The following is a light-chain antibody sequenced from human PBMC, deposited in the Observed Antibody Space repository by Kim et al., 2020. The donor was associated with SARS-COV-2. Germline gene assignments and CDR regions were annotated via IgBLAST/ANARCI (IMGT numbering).Light chain of an antibody. Sequence: GKPNTSPGTRGSGGMGTDYGQCYRRRQGGAPATVIYADNERPSGVPDRFSGSSDASSNSASLTISGLKTEDEADYYCHSYDRDSHVFGTGTKVTVL. V-gene: IGLV6-57*03. J-gene: IGLJ1*01. CDR1: SGGMGTDY. CDR3: HSYDRDSHV. CDR2: ADN.